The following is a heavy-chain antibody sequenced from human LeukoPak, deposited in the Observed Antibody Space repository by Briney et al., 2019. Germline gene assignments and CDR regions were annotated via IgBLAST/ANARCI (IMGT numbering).Heavy chain of an antibody. V-gene: IGHV3-13*01. D-gene: IGHD1-1*01. CDR2: IGTASDT. CDR3: ARGPPRGKYYYMDV. Sequence: GGSLRLSCAASGFTFSSFDMHWVRQPTGQGLEWVSTIGTASDTYYSGSVEGRFTLSRDNAKNSLYLQMNSLTAGDTAVYYCARGPPRGKYYYMDVWGKGTTVTVSS. CDR1: GFTFSSFD. J-gene: IGHJ6*03.